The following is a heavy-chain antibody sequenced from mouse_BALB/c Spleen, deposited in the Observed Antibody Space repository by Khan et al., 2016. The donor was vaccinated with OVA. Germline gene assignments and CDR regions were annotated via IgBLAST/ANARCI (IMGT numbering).Heavy chain of an antibody. V-gene: IGHV1-4*01. CDR3: ASSGQLGLRGGFTY. CDR1: GYTFTTYT. J-gene: IGHJ3*01. D-gene: IGHD3-2*01. Sequence: QMQLEESGAELARPGASVKMSCKTSGYTFTTYTLHWVKQRPGRSLEWIGYINPSNDYTNYNQKFKDKSTLTADKSSSTAYMQLSSLTSEDSAVYYCASSGQLGLRGGFTYWGQGTLVTVSA. CDR2: INPSNDYT.